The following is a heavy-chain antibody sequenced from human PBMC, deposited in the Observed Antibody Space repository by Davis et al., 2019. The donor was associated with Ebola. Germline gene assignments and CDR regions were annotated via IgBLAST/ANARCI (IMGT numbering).Heavy chain of an antibody. J-gene: IGHJ4*02. D-gene: IGHD6-19*01. CDR1: GASITTYY. V-gene: IGHV4-59*01. CDR2: MFYTGVA. Sequence: SETLSLTCTVSGASITTYYWSWIRQSTGKGLQWIGYMFYTGVADYNPSLKSRVTILVDTSKNQFSLRLSSVTAADTAVYYCARTSGQWLAYTEIDYWGQGTLVTVSS. CDR3: ARTSGQWLAYTEIDY.